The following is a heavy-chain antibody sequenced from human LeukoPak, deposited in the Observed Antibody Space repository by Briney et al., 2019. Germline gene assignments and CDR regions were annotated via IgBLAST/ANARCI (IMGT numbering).Heavy chain of an antibody. V-gene: IGHV3-30-3*01. CDR1: GFTFSSYA. J-gene: IGHJ4*02. D-gene: IGHD5-18*01. CDR3: ARSGGYSYGYSFLTN. CDR2: ISYDGSNK. Sequence: GGSLRLSCAASGFTFSSYAMHWVRQAPGKGLEWVAVISYDGSNKYYADSVEGRFTISRDNSKNTLYLQMNSLRAEDTAVYYCARSGGYSYGYSFLTNWGQGTLVTVSS.